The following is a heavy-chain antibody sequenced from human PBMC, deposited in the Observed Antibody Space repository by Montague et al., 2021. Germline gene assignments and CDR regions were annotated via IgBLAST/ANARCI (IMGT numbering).Heavy chain of an antibody. V-gene: IGHV3-7*05. CDR2: IRDDGGAT. Sequence: SLSLSLSASGFTFSTSWMSWVRQAPGKGLEWVAHIRDDGGATYHVDSVKGRFTISRDNAKNSLYLQMSSLRAEDTAVYYCARYTYYYCDYWGQGTLVTVSS. D-gene: IGHD1-26*01. CDR3: ARYTYYYCDY. J-gene: IGHJ4*02. CDR1: GFTFSTSW.